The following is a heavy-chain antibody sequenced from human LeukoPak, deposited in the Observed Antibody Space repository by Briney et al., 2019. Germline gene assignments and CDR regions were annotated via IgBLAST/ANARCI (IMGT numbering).Heavy chain of an antibody. Sequence: GGSLRLSCAASGFTFSGAAMHWVRKASGKGQEWVGHIRSKPNNYATAYAASVKGRFTISRDDSKNTAYLQMNSLKIEDTAVYYCTRPLGAAAGTYFDPWGQGTLVTVSS. CDR1: GFTFSGAA. CDR3: TRPLGAAAGTYFDP. D-gene: IGHD6-13*01. J-gene: IGHJ5*02. V-gene: IGHV3-73*01. CDR2: IRSKPNNYAT.